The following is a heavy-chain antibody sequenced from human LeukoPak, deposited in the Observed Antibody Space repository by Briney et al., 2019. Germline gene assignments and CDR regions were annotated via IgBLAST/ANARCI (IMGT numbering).Heavy chain of an antibody. D-gene: IGHD1/OR15-1a*01. J-gene: IGHJ3*02. CDR3: AREGTGFDI. V-gene: IGHV5-51*01. Sequence: PGESLKISCKGSGYSFTNYWIAWVRQMPGKGLEWMGLIFPADSDTRYSPSFQGQVTFSADKSIFTAYLQWNSLKASDTAMYFCAREGTGFDIWGQGTMVTVSS. CDR2: IFPADSDT. CDR1: GYSFTNYW.